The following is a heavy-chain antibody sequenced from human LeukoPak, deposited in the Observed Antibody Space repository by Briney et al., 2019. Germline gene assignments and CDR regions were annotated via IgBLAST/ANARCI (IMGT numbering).Heavy chain of an antibody. CDR3: ARGVRGVIGYYYYMDV. D-gene: IGHD3-10*01. Sequence: SVKVSCKASGGTFSIYAISWVRQAPGQGLEWMGGIIPIFGTANYAQKFQGRVTITADESTSTAYMELSSLRSEDTAVYYCARGVRGVIGYYYYMDVWGKGTTVTVSS. CDR1: GGTFSIYA. V-gene: IGHV1-69*01. CDR2: IIPIFGTA. J-gene: IGHJ6*03.